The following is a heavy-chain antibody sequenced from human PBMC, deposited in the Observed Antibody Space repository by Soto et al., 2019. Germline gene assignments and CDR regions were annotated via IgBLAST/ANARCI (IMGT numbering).Heavy chain of an antibody. J-gene: IGHJ4*02. V-gene: IGHV3-53*04. Sequence: EVQLVESGGGLVQPGGSLRLSCAASGFTVSSNSMSWVRQAPGKGLEWVSVIYSGGSTYYADSVKGRFTISRHNSKNTLYLQMNSLRAEDTAVYYCASEGPYCSSTSCFGYWGQGTLVTVSS. D-gene: IGHD2-2*01. CDR1: GFTVSSNS. CDR3: ASEGPYCSSTSCFGY. CDR2: IYSGGST.